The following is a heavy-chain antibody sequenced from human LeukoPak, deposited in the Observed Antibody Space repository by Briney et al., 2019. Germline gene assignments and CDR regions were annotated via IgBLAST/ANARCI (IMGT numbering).Heavy chain of an antibody. CDR2: ISPIFGTA. V-gene: IGHV1-69*05. Sequence: ASVKVSCKASGGTFSSYAISWVRQAPGQGLEWMGRISPIFGTANYAQKFQGRVTITTDESTSTAYIGLSSLRSEETAVYYCASDSSGWNQNWYFDYWGQGTLVTVSS. CDR1: GGTFSSYA. CDR3: ASDSSGWNQNWYFDY. D-gene: IGHD6-19*01. J-gene: IGHJ4*02.